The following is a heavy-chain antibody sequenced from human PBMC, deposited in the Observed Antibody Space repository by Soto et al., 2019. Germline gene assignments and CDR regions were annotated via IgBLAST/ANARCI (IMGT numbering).Heavy chain of an antibody. V-gene: IGHV3-33*01. CDR3: ARDSADIVVVVASDAFDI. D-gene: IGHD2-15*01. CDR2: IWYDGSNK. J-gene: IGHJ3*02. Sequence: GGSLRLSCAASGFTFSSYGMHWVRQAPGKGLEWVAVIWYDGSNKYYADSVKGRFTISRDNSKNTLYLQMNSLRAEDTAVYYCARDSADIVVVVASDAFDIWGQGTMVTVSS. CDR1: GFTFSSYG.